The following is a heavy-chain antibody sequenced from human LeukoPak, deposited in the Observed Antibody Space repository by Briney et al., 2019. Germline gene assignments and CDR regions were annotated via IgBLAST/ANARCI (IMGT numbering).Heavy chain of an antibody. CDR1: GYTFTSYG. V-gene: IGHV1-18*01. D-gene: IGHD3-10*01. CDR3: ARPFRGVTGYDAFDL. Sequence: ASVKVSCKASGYTFTSYGISWVRQAPGQGLEWMGWISAYNGNTNYAQKLQGRVTMTTDTSATTAYMDLSSLRSEDAAVYYCARPFRGVTGYDAFDLWGQGTIVTVS. CDR2: ISAYNGNT. J-gene: IGHJ3*01.